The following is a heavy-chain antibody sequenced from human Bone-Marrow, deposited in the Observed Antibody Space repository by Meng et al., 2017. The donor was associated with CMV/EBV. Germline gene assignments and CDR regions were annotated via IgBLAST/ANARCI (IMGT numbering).Heavy chain of an antibody. D-gene: IGHD2-2*01. Sequence: GSLRLSCAVSSGSISSSNWWSWVRQPPGKGLEWIGEINHSGSTNYNPSLKSRVTISVDTSKNQFSLKLSSVAAADTAVYYCARGGVVVPAAIRSDYYYYYGMDVWGQGTTVTVSS. J-gene: IGHJ6*02. V-gene: IGHV4-4*02. CDR1: SGSISSSNW. CDR3: ARGGVVVPAAIRSDYYYYYGMDV. CDR2: INHSGST.